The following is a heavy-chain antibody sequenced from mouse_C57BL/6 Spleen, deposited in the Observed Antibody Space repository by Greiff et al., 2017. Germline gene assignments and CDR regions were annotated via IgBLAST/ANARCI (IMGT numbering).Heavy chain of an antibody. CDR1: GFNIKNTY. CDR3: AFTAQATSNYAMVY. CDR2: IDPANGNT. Sequence: VHVKQSVAELVRPGASVKLSCTASGFNIKNTYMHWVKQRPEQGLEWIGRIDPANGNTKYAPKFQGKATITADTSSNTAYLQLSSLTSEDTAIYYCAFTAQATSNYAMVYWGQGTSVTVSS. D-gene: IGHD3-2*02. V-gene: IGHV14-3*01. J-gene: IGHJ4*01.